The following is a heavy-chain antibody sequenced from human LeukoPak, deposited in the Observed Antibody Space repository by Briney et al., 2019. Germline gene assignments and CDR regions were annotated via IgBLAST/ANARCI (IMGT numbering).Heavy chain of an antibody. D-gene: IGHD6-6*01. V-gene: IGHV3-74*01. CDR2: INSDGSST. CDR3: ARGLSGYASSLGY. Sequence: PGGSLRLSCAASGFTFSSYWMHWGRQAPGKGLVWVSRINSDGSSTSYADSVRGRFSISRDNAKNTLYLQMNSLRAEDTAVYYCARGLSGYASSLGYWGQGTLVTVSA. J-gene: IGHJ4*02. CDR1: GFTFSSYW.